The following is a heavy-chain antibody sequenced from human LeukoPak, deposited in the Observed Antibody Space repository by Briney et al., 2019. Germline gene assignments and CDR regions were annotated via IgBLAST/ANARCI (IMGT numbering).Heavy chain of an antibody. CDR2: INWNGDST. CDR3: ARPDSSSWNWYFDL. CDR1: GFTFDDYG. Sequence: GGSLRLSCAASGFTFDDYGMSWVRQAPGKGLEWVSGINWNGDSTGYADSVKGRFTISRDNAKNSLYLQMNSLRAEDTALYYCARPDSSSWNWYFDLWGRGTLVTVSS. J-gene: IGHJ2*01. V-gene: IGHV3-20*04. D-gene: IGHD6-13*01.